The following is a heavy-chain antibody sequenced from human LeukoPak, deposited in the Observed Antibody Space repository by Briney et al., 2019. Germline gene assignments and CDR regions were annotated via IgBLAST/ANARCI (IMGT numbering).Heavy chain of an antibody. J-gene: IGHJ4*02. CDR3: ARGPTYYDFWSGYTD. CDR2: INPNSGGT. Sequence: ASVKVSCRASGYTFTGYYMHLVRQAPGQGLEWMGWINPNSGGTNYAQKFQGRVTMTRDTSISTAYMELSRLRSDDTAVYYCARGPTYYDFWSGYTDWGQGTLVTVSS. CDR1: GYTFTGYY. V-gene: IGHV1-2*02. D-gene: IGHD3-3*01.